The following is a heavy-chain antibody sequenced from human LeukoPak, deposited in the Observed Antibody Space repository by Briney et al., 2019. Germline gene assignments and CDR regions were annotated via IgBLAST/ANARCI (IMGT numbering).Heavy chain of an antibody. CDR2: IYYSGST. Sequence: SETLSLTCTVSGGSISSSSYYWGWIRQPPGKGLEWIGSIYYSGSTYYNPSLKSRVTISVDTSKNQFSLKLTSVTAADTAVYYCARVDDGWLGLYYFDYWGQGTLVTVSS. V-gene: IGHV4-39*07. J-gene: IGHJ4*02. D-gene: IGHD6-19*01. CDR1: GGSISSSSYY. CDR3: ARVDDGWLGLYYFDY.